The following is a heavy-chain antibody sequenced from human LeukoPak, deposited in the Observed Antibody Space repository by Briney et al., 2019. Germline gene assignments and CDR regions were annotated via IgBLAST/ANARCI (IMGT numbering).Heavy chain of an antibody. CDR1: GFTFSSSW. D-gene: IGHD1-26*01. CDR3: ARGGGGSGY. V-gene: IGHV3-7*04. J-gene: IGHJ4*02. CDR2: INQDGSGK. Sequence: GGSLRLSCAASGFTFSSSWMSWVRQAPGKGLEWVANINQDGSGKYYVDSVRGRFTISRDNAKNSLYLQMNSLRAEDTAVYYCARGGGGSGYWGQGTLVTVSS.